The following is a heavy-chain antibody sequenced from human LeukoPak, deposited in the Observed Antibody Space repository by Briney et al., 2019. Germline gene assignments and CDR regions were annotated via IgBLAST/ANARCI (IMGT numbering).Heavy chain of an antibody. CDR3: AVVTTTTFDY. J-gene: IGHJ4*02. D-gene: IGHD4-23*01. CDR2: IYYSGST. CDR1: GGSISSSSYY. Sequence: PSETLSLTCTVSGGSISSSSYYWGWLRQPPGKGLEWIGSIYYSGSTYYNPSLRSRVTISVGTSKNQFSLKLSSVTASDTAVYYCAVVTTTTFDYWGQGTLVTVSS. V-gene: IGHV4-39*01.